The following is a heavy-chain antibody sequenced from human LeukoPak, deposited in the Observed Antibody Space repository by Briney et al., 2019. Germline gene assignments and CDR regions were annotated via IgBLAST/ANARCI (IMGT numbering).Heavy chain of an antibody. Sequence: PGGSLRLSCAASGFTFSSYAMTWVRQAPGKGLEWVSAISGSGGTTYYADSVKGRFTISRDNAKNTLYLRMSSLRAEDTAIYYCAKDRAGKTAMVRDFEYWGQGTLVTVSS. J-gene: IGHJ4*02. CDR2: ISGSGGTT. V-gene: IGHV3-23*01. D-gene: IGHD5-18*01. CDR3: AKDRAGKTAMVRDFEY. CDR1: GFTFSSYA.